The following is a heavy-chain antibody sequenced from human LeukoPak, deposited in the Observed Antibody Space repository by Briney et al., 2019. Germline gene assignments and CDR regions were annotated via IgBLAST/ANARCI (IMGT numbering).Heavy chain of an antibody. CDR2: IYSGGST. Sequence: PGGSLRLSCAASGFTVSSNYMSWVRQAPGKGLEWVSVIYSGGSTYYADSVKGRFTISRDNSKNTLYLQMNSLRAEDTAVYYCARDWVGRGYYYDSSGPRLGLVSNWGQGTLVTVSS. CDR1: GFTVSSNY. V-gene: IGHV3-66*02. CDR3: ARDWVGRGYYYDSSGPRLGLVSN. D-gene: IGHD3-22*01. J-gene: IGHJ4*02.